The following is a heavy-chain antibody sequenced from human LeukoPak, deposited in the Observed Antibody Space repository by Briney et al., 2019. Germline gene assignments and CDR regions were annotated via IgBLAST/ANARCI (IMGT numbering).Heavy chain of an antibody. D-gene: IGHD2-2*01. Sequence: GGSLRLSGAASGFTFSSYWMSWVRQAPGKGLEWGANIKQDGSEKYYVGSVKGRFTIHRDNAKNSLYLQIKRLRAEDTAVYYCARDGKAVPAAMRYWGQGTLVTVSS. CDR1: GFTFSSYW. V-gene: IGHV3-7*05. J-gene: IGHJ4*02. CDR3: ARDGKAVPAAMRY. CDR2: IKQDGSEK.